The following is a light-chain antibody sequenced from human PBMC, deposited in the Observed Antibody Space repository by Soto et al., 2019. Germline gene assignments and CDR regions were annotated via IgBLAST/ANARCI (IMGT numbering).Light chain of an antibody. J-gene: IGLJ2*01. V-gene: IGLV1-47*01. Sequence: QSVLTQPPSASGTPGQRVTISCSGSSSNIGSNYVYWYQQLPGTAPKLLIYRNNQRPSGVPDRFSGSKSGTSASLAISGLRFEYEAYYYCAACDDSLSGVGFGGGTKVTVL. CDR2: RNN. CDR3: AACDDSLSGVG. CDR1: SSNIGSNY.